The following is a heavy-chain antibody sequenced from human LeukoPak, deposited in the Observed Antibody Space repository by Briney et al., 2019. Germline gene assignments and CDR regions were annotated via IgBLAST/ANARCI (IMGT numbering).Heavy chain of an antibody. CDR1: GGSISSSSYY. CDR2: IYYSGST. D-gene: IGHD6-13*01. CDR3: ARYSSSWYYFDY. Sequence: SETLSLTCTVSGGSISSSSYYWGWIRQPPGKGLEWIGSIYYSGSTYYNPSLKSRVTISVDTSKNQFSLKLSSVTAADTAVYYCARYSSSWYYFDYWGQGTLVTVSS. V-gene: IGHV4-39*07. J-gene: IGHJ4*02.